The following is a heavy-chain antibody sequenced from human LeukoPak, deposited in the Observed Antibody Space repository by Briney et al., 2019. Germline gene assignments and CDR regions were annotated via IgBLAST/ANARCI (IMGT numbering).Heavy chain of an antibody. V-gene: IGHV4-34*01. CDR3: ARGVQQPWYNYYYYMDV. J-gene: IGHJ6*03. D-gene: IGHD6-13*01. CDR2: INHSGST. CDR1: GGSFSGYY. Sequence: PSETLSLTCAVYGGSFSGYYWSWLRQPPGKGLEWIGEINHSGSTNYNPSLKSRVTISVDTSKNQFSLKLSSVTAADTAVYYCARGVQQPWYNYYYYMDVWGKGTTVTVSS.